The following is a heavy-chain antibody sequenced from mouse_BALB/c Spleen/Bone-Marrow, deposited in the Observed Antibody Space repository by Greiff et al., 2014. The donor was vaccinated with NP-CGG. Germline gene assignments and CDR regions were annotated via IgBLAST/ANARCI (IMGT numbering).Heavy chain of an antibody. Sequence: DLVKPGASVKLSCKASGYTFTSYWINWIKQRPGQGLEWIGRIAPGSGSTYYDEMFKGKATLTVDTSSSTAYIQHSSLSSEDSAIYFCARSYYGRAMDYWGQGTSVTVSS. CDR1: GYTFTSYW. D-gene: IGHD1-1*01. CDR2: IAPGSGST. CDR3: ARSYYGRAMDY. J-gene: IGHJ4*01. V-gene: IGHV1S41*01.